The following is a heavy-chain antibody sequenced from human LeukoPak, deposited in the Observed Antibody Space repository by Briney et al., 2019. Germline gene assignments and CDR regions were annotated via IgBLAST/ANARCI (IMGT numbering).Heavy chain of an antibody. Sequence: SETLSLTCIVSGYSISSGCYWGWIRQPPGKGLEWIGSIYHSGSTHYNPSLKSRVTISVDTSKNQFSLKLSSVTAADTAVYYCARVGYDFWSGYYFDYWGQGTLVTVSS. V-gene: IGHV4-38-2*02. CDR2: IYHSGST. J-gene: IGHJ4*02. CDR1: GYSISSGCY. CDR3: ARVGYDFWSGYYFDY. D-gene: IGHD3-3*01.